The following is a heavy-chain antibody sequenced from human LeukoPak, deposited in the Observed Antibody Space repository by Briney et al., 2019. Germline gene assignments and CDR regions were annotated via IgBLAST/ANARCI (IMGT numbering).Heavy chain of an antibody. V-gene: IGHV4-4*07. CDR2: IYTSGST. J-gene: IGHJ5*02. Sequence: SETLSLTCTVSGGSISSYYWSWIRQPAGKGLEWIGRIYTSGSTNYNPSLKSRVTMSVDTSKNQFSLKLSSVTAADTAVYYCARGNPVATTGTKGGWFDPWGQGTLVTVSS. D-gene: IGHD1-1*01. CDR1: GGSISSYY. CDR3: ARGNPVATTGTKGGWFDP.